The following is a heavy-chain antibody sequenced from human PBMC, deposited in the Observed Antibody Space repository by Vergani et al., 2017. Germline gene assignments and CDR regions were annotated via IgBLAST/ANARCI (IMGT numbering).Heavy chain of an antibody. CDR1: GFTFSSYS. CDR3: ARDYCSSTSCYDYGMDV. J-gene: IGHJ6*02. D-gene: IGHD2-2*01. V-gene: IGHV3-21*01. CDR2: ISSSSSYM. Sequence: EVQLVESGGGLVKPGGSLRLSCAASGFTFSSYSMNWVRQAPGKGLEWVSSISSSSSYMYYADSVKGRFTISRDNAKNSLYLQMNSLRAEDTAVYYCARDYCSSTSCYDYGMDVWGQGTTVTVSS.